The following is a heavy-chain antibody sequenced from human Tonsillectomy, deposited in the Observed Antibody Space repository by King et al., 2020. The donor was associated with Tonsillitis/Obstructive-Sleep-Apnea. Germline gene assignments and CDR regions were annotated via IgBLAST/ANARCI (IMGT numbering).Heavy chain of an antibody. J-gene: IGHJ6*04. V-gene: IGHV1-3*01. Sequence: VQLVQSGAEVRKPGASVRVSCKASGYTFTNYAIHWVRQAPGQRLEWMGWINAGNGNTKYTQKFQGRVTITRDTSASTVYMELSSLRSEDTAVYYCARAPSDFPSDVWGKGTTVTVSS. CDR2: INAGNGNT. CDR1: GYTFTNYA. CDR3: ARAPSDFPSDV. D-gene: IGHD2-21*02.